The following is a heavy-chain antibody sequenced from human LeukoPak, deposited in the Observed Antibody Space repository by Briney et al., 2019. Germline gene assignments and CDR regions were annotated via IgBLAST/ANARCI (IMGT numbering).Heavy chain of an antibody. CDR2: INHSGST. CDR1: GGSFSGYY. J-gene: IGHJ1*01. D-gene: IGHD3-10*01. CDR3: ARSSYGSGSYYKYFQH. V-gene: IGHV4-34*01. Sequence: SETLSLTCAVYGGSFSGYYWSWIRQPPGKGLEWIGEINHSGSTNYNPSLKSRVTISVDTSKNQFSLKLSSVTAADTAVYYCARSSYGSGSYYKYFQHWGQGTLVTVSS.